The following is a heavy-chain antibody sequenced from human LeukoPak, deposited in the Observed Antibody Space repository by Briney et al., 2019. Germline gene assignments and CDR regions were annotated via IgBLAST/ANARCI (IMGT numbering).Heavy chain of an antibody. CDR3: ARGPRFDP. Sequence: NPSETLSLTCAVYGGSFSGYYWSWIRQPPGKGLEWIGEINHSGSTNYNPSLKSRVTISVDTSKNQFSLKLSSVTAADTAVYYCARGPRFDPWGQGTLVTVSS. V-gene: IGHV4-34*01. CDR2: INHSGST. CDR1: GGSFSGYY. J-gene: IGHJ5*02.